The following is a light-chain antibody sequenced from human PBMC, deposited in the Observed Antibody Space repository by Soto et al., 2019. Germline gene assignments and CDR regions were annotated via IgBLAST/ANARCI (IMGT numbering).Light chain of an antibody. CDR2: GTS. CDR3: QHYGRSPPWT. J-gene: IGKJ1*01. V-gene: IGKV3-20*01. CDR1: QSVSSSY. Sequence: EIVLTQSPGTLSLSPGERATLSCRASQSVSSSYLAWYQQKPGQAPRLLIYGTSTRPPGIPDRFSGSGSGTDFTLTISRLEPEDFAVYYCQHYGRSPPWTFGQGTKVEIK.